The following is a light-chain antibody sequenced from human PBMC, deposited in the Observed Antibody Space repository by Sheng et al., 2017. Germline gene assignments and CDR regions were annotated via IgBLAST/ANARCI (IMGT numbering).Light chain of an antibody. CDR2: KAS. Sequence: DIQMTQSPSTLSPSVGDRVTITCRASQTISTWLAWYQQKPGKAPQLLIYKASRLQSGVPSRFSGSGSGTEFTLTITSLQPEDFATYYCQESYTPSRTFGPGTKVDVK. V-gene: IGKV1-5*03. CDR1: QTISTW. CDR3: QESYTPSRT. J-gene: IGKJ3*01.